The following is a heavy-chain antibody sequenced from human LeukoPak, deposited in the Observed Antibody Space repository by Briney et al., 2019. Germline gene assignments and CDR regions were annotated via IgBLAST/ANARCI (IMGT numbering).Heavy chain of an antibody. CDR3: ARGPYSGSYWNYYYYYMDV. J-gene: IGHJ6*03. V-gene: IGHV3-21*01. Sequence: GGTLRLSCAASGFTFSSYGMSWVRQAPGKGLEWVSSLTSSSTYMYYADSVKGRFTISRDNARNSLYLQMNSLRAEDTAVYYCARGPYSGSYWNYYYYYMDVWGKGTTVTISS. CDR2: LTSSSTYM. CDR1: GFTFSSYG. D-gene: IGHD1-26*01.